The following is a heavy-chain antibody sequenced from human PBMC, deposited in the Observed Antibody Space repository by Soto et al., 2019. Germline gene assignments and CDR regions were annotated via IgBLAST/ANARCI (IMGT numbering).Heavy chain of an antibody. CDR3: VRFTAVTVGPGATGFDL. D-gene: IGHD6-19*01. J-gene: IGHJ4*02. CDR2: ISSTSSHL. Sequence: EVQVVESGGGLVKSGGSLRLSCIASGFTFSSYSMNWVRQAPGKGLEWVSAISSTSSHLYYADSVRGRFTISRDNAKNSLYLQMNSLRPEDTAVYYCVRFTAVTVGPGATGFDLWGQGTLVTVSS. V-gene: IGHV3-21*04. CDR1: GFTFSSYS.